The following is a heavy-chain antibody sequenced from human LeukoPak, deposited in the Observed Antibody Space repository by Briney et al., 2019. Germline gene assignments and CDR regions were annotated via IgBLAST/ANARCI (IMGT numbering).Heavy chain of an antibody. D-gene: IGHD3-10*01. CDR1: GFIFTDSA. CDR3: ANVLLWFGAPVEDY. Sequence: PGGSLRLSCAASGFIFTDSAIAWVRQAPGQGLEWVSAISGGGGRTYYADSVKGRFTISSDNSKKIVYLHMNSLRAEDTAVYYCANVLLWFGAPVEDYWGQGTLVTVSS. J-gene: IGHJ4*02. CDR2: ISGGGGRT. V-gene: IGHV3-23*01.